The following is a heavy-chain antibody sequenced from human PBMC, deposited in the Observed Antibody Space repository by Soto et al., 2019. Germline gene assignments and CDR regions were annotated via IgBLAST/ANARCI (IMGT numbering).Heavy chain of an antibody. V-gene: IGHV3-30-3*01. Sequence: PGGSLRLSCAAAGFTFSSYAMHWVRQAPGKGLEWVAVISYDGSNKYYADSVKGRFTISRDNSKNTLYLQMNSLRAEDTAVYYCARNYSGAGYYYYGMDVWGQGTTVTVS. CDR2: ISYDGSNK. CDR1: GFTFSSYA. D-gene: IGHD1-26*01. J-gene: IGHJ6*02. CDR3: ARNYSGAGYYYYGMDV.